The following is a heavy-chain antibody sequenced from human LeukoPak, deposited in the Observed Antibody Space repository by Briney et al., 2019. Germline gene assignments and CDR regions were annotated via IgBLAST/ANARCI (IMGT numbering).Heavy chain of an antibody. Sequence: ASXXVSCKASGGTFISYAISWVRQAPGQGLEWMGGIIPIFGTANYAQKFQGRVTITTDESTSKAYMELSSLRSEDTAVYYCASNLDTAMVGNFDYWGQGTLVTVSS. J-gene: IGHJ4*02. CDR2: IIPIFGTA. CDR3: ASNLDTAMVGNFDY. V-gene: IGHV1-69*05. CDR1: GGTFISYA. D-gene: IGHD5-18*01.